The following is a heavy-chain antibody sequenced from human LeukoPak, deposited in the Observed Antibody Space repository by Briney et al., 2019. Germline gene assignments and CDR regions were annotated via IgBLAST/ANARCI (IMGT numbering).Heavy chain of an antibody. Sequence: GGSLRLSCAASGFSLSSYGMNWVRQAPGKGLEWVSSISSSSSYIYYVDSVRGRFTISRDDAENSLYLQMNSLRAEDTVVYYCARERGTIQLWYYFDFWGRGTLVTVSS. CDR2: ISSSSSYI. D-gene: IGHD5-18*01. CDR3: ARERGTIQLWYYFDF. CDR1: GFSLSSYG. J-gene: IGHJ4*02. V-gene: IGHV3-21*01.